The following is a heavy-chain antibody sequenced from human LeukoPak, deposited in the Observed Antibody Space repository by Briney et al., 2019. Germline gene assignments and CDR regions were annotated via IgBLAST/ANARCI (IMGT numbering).Heavy chain of an antibody. CDR1: GFNFSNNY. V-gene: IGHV3-66*01. D-gene: IGHD5-18*01. J-gene: IGHJ6*02. Sequence: GGSLRLSCVASGFNFSNNYMSWVRQAPGKGLEWVSVIYSGGSTNYADSVKGRFIISRDNSKSTLFLQMNSLRAEDTAVYYCVRDKVGYTYGYVRAHYGMDVWGQGTTVIVSS. CDR2: IYSGGST. CDR3: VRDKVGYTYGYVRAHYGMDV.